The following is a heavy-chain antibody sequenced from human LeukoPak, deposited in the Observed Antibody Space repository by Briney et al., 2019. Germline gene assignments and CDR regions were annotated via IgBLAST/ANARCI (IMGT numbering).Heavy chain of an antibody. Sequence: SETLSLTCTVSGGPITSNSHYWGWIRQPPGKGLEWIGSISYSGDTHYNPSLKSRVTLSVDTSKSQFSLNLSSLTAADTAVFYCARQPHYYDTSAYYPSHFDYWGLGTLVTVSS. D-gene: IGHD3-22*01. CDR1: GGPITSNSHY. CDR3: ARQPHYYDTSAYYPSHFDY. CDR2: ISYSGDT. V-gene: IGHV4-39*01. J-gene: IGHJ4*02.